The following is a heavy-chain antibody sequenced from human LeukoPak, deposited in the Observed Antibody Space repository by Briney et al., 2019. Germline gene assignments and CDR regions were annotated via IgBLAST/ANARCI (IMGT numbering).Heavy chain of an antibody. Sequence: GGSLRLSCATSGFTFGNYVMTWVRQAPGKGLECVSAITGSGSNTYYADSVKGRFTISRDNSKNTLFLQMNSLRGEDTAVYYCAKDLFGSSWYHSREDQWGQGTLVTVSS. D-gene: IGHD6-13*01. V-gene: IGHV3-23*01. CDR1: GFTFGNYV. J-gene: IGHJ4*02. CDR3: AKDLFGSSWYHSREDQ. CDR2: ITGSGSNT.